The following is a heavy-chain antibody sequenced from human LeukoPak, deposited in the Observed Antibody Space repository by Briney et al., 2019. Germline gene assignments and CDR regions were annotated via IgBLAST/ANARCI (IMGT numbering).Heavy chain of an antibody. CDR3: ARDSGSYSGAFDI. CDR2: INPNSGGT. Sequence: ASVKVSCKASGYTFTGYYMYWVRQAPGPGLEWMGWINPNSGGTNYAQRFQGRVTMTRDTSISTAYMELSRLRSDDTAVYYCARDSGSYSGAFDIWGQGTMVTVSS. D-gene: IGHD1-26*01. V-gene: IGHV1-2*02. CDR1: GYTFTGYY. J-gene: IGHJ3*02.